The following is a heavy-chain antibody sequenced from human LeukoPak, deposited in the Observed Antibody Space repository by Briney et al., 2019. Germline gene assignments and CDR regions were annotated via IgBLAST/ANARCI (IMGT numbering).Heavy chain of an antibody. CDR3: ARGRDKTTSPAIDY. D-gene: IGHD2-2*01. V-gene: IGHV1-2*02. CDR1: GYTFIDYY. CDR2: ISPKSGDT. J-gene: IGHJ4*02. Sequence: ASVTVSYMPSGYTFIDYYMHWVRQAPGQGHEWMGWISPKSGDTNYAQNFQGRVTMTRDTSISTAYMELSRLTSDDTAVYYCARGRDKTTSPAIDYWGQGTLVTVSS.